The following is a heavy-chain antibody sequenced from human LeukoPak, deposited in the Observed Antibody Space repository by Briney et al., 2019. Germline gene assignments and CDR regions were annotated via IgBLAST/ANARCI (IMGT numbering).Heavy chain of an antibody. J-gene: IGHJ6*03. CDR3: PRTQEAGYSSGRYDSYYYYYRDV. CDR2: IHYSGST. Sequence: PSETLSLNCSVSGGSISGYYWSWIRQPPGKGLEWIGYIHYSGSTHYNPSLKSRVTISVDTSKNQFSLQLSSVTAADTAVYFCPRTQEAGYSSGRYDSYYYYYRDVWGKGTTVTISS. D-gene: IGHD6-19*01. CDR1: GGSISGYY. V-gene: IGHV4-59*01.